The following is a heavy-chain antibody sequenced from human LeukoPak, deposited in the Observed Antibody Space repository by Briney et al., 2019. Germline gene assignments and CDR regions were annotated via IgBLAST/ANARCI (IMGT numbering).Heavy chain of an antibody. D-gene: IGHD2-2*01. CDR1: GGSFSGYY. J-gene: IGHJ4*02. V-gene: IGHV4-34*01. CDR2: INHSGST. CDR3: ARAPIVVVHPGAAGHATSFDY. Sequence: SETLSFTCAVYGGSFSGYYWSWIRQPPGKGLEWIGEINHSGSTNYNPSLKSRVTISVDTSKNQFSLKLSSVTAADTAVYYCARAPIVVVHPGAAGHATSFDYWGQGTLVTVSS.